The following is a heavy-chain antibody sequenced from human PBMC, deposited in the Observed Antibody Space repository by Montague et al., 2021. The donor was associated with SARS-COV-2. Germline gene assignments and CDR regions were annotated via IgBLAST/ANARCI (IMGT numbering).Heavy chain of an antibody. J-gene: IGHJ4*02. V-gene: IGHV4-61*02. CDR2: IYTSGGT. D-gene: IGHD1-26*01. CDR1: GDSISSGTYY. CDR3: ARGGGNYYRYFDY. Sequence: TLSLTCTVSGDSISSGTYYWSWIRQPAGKGLEWIGRIYTSGGTNYNPSLKSRVTMSVDPSKNQFSLTMSSVTAADTAVYYCARGGGNYYRYFDYWGQGTLVTVSS.